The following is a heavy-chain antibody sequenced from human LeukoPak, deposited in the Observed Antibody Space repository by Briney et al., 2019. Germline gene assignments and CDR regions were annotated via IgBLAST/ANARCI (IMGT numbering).Heavy chain of an antibody. CDR2: IKRKTDGGTT. D-gene: IGHD6-13*01. CDR1: GFTFSNAW. Sequence: PGGSLRLSCAASGFTFSNAWMSWVRQAPGKGLEWVGRIKRKTDGGTTDYAAPVKGRFMISRDDSKNTLYLQMDSLKTEDTAVYYCTGVSRSSWYDYWGQGTLVTVSS. J-gene: IGHJ4*02. V-gene: IGHV3-15*01. CDR3: TGVSRSSWYDY.